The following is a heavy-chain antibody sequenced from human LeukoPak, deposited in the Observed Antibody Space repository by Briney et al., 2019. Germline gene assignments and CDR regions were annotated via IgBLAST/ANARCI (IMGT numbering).Heavy chain of an antibody. CDR1: GFTFSSYW. V-gene: IGHV3-7*01. CDR2: IKQDGSEK. D-gene: IGHD3-3*01. Sequence: PWGSLRLSCAASGFTFSSYWMSWVRPAPGKGPEWVANIKQDGSEKYYVDSVKGRFTISRDNAKNSLYLQMNSLRAEDTAVYYCARDAFSRISVFGVVSDAFDIWGQGTMVTVSS. CDR3: ARDAFSRISVFGVVSDAFDI. J-gene: IGHJ3*02.